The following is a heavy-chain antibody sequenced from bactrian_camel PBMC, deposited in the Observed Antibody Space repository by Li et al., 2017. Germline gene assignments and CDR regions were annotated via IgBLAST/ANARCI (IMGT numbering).Heavy chain of an antibody. CDR3: AARVARSGGICTLSPGNNY. V-gene: IGHV3S55*01. J-gene: IGHJ4*01. CDR1: GITYSSGC. Sequence: HVQLVESGGGSVQAGGSLKLACQFSGITYSSGCMGWFRQAPGKDRDWVATDNGVGTTYYGDSVKGRFAISRDNAKNTVYLQMNSLKPEDTAMYYCAARVARSGGICTLSPGNNYWGQGTQVTVS. D-gene: IGHD2*01. CDR2: DNGVGTT.